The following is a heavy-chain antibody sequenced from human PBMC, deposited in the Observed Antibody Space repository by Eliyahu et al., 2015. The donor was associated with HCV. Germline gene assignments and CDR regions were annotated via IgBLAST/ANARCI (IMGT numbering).Heavy chain of an antibody. Sequence: EVQLVESGGGLIQPGGSLRLXCXXSGFTVSSNYXXWVRQAPGKGPEWVSVIYSGGSTYYADSVKGRFTISRDNSKNTLYLQMNSLRAEDTAVYYCAREVKIHGMDVWGQGTTVTVSS. CDR3: AREVKIHGMDV. CDR2: IYSGGST. CDR1: GFTVSSNY. V-gene: IGHV3-53*01. J-gene: IGHJ6*02. D-gene: IGHD3-22*01.